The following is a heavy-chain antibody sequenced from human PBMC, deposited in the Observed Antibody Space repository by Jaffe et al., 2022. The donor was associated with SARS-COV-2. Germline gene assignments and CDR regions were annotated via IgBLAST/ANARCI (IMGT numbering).Heavy chain of an antibody. V-gene: IGHV3-30*18. Sequence: QVQLVESGGGVVQPGRSLRLSCAASGFTFSSYGMHWVRQAPGKGLEWVAVISYDGSNKYYADSVKGRFTISRDNSKNTLYLQMNSLRAEDTAVYYCAKDFWNEGDYYYGMDVWGQGTTVTVSS. CDR2: ISYDGSNK. CDR3: AKDFWNEGDYYYGMDV. J-gene: IGHJ6*02. CDR1: GFTFSSYG. D-gene: IGHD3-3*01.